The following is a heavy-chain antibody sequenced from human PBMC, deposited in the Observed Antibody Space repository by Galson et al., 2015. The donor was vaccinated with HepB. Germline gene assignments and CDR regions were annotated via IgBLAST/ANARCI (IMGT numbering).Heavy chain of an antibody. CDR2: INWNGGST. D-gene: IGHD3-10*01. Sequence: SLRLSCAASGFTFDDYGMSWVRQAPGKGLEWVSGINWNGGSTGYADSVKGRFTISRDNAKNSLYLQMNSLRSEDTAVYYCAREGGSGRSFDSWGQGTLVTVSS. V-gene: IGHV3-20*04. J-gene: IGHJ5*01. CDR3: AREGGSGRSFDS. CDR1: GFTFDDYG.